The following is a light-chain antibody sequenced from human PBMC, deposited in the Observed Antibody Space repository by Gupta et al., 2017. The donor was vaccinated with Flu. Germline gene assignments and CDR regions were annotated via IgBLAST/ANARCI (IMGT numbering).Light chain of an antibody. CDR3: QQDDNWPYA. CDR2: GAS. V-gene: IGKV3-15*01. CDR1: LFLYGC. Sequence: EIVLTQSPDTLSVSPGERATISCRASLFLYGCLDWYQQKPGQAPKLLMSGASNRASGVPARFNGSGSGTEFTLTISSLQSEDSGIYYCQQDDNWPYAFGQGTKVEIK. J-gene: IGKJ2*01.